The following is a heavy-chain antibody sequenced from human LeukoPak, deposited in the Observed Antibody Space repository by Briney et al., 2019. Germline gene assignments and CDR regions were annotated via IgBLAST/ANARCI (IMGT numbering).Heavy chain of an antibody. J-gene: IGHJ4*02. CDR3: ARGYYGSGSYFRVLDY. D-gene: IGHD3-10*01. CDR2: ISAYNGNT. Sequence: ASVKVSCKASGYTFTSYGISWVRQAPGQGLEWMGWISAYNGNTNYAQKLQGRVTMTTDTSTSTAYMELSRLRSDDTAVYYCARGYYGSGSYFRVLDYWGQGTLVTVSS. V-gene: IGHV1-18*01. CDR1: GYTFTSYG.